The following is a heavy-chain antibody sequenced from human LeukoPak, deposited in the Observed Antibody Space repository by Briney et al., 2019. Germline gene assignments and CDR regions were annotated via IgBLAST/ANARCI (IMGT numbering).Heavy chain of an antibody. D-gene: IGHD6-13*01. V-gene: IGHV4-34*01. CDR1: VGSFSGYY. Sequence: PSETLSLTCTVYVGSFSGYYWSWIRQPPGKGLEWIGEINQSGGTNYNPSLKSRVTISVDTSKNQFSLKLSSVTAADTAVYYCARWAYSSSWYGVRYFDYWGQGTLVTASS. CDR2: INQSGGT. CDR3: ARWAYSSSWYGVRYFDY. J-gene: IGHJ4*02.